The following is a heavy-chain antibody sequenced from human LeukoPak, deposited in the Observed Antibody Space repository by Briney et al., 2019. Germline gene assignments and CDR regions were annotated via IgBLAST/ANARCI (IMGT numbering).Heavy chain of an antibody. CDR3: AREPGYGSGSYFDY. D-gene: IGHD3-10*01. Sequence: ASVKASCKGSGGTFSSYAISWVRQAPGQGLEWMGGIIPIFGTANYAQKFQGRVTITTDESTSTAYMELSSLRSEDTAVYYCAREPGYGSGSYFDYWGQGTLVTVSS. CDR1: GGTFSSYA. V-gene: IGHV1-69*05. CDR2: IIPIFGTA. J-gene: IGHJ4*02.